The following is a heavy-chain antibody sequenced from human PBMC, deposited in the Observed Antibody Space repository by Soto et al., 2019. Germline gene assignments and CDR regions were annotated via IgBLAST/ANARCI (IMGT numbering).Heavy chain of an antibody. Sequence: QVQLVQSGAEMKKPGSSVKVSCQSSGGTFNTYAMNWVRQAPGQGPEWMGDISPMFGAANYAPKFQGRVTITADKSTGTSYMPLSSLTSEDTALNFCAREVQVHTPAFVYWGQGTLVTVSS. CDR3: AREVQVHTPAFVY. J-gene: IGHJ4*02. D-gene: IGHD3-10*01. V-gene: IGHV1-69*06. CDR2: ISPMFGAA. CDR1: GGTFNTYA.